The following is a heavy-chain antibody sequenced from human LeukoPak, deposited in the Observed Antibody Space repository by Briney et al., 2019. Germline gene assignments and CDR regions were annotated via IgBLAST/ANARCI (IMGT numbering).Heavy chain of an antibody. D-gene: IGHD3-16*01. Sequence: PGGSLRLSCAASRFTFSSYWMTWVRQAPGKGLEWVANIKPDGSEKYYVDSVKGRFTISRDNAKNSLYLQMNSLRSEDTAVYYCARAPTYVDDAFDIWGQGTMVTVSS. CDR2: IKPDGSEK. J-gene: IGHJ3*02. V-gene: IGHV3-7*03. CDR3: ARAPTYVDDAFDI. CDR1: RFTFSSYW.